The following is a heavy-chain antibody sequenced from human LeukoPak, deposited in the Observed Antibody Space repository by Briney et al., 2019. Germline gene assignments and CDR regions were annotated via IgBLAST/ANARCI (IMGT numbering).Heavy chain of an antibody. Sequence: SETLSLTCTVSGGSTSSYYWSWIRQPAGKGLEWIGRIYTSGSTNYNPSLKSRVTMSVDTSKNQFSLKLSCVTAADTAVYYCARGAMVRGVIVNYYYYYMDVWGRGTTVTISS. D-gene: IGHD3-10*01. J-gene: IGHJ6*03. CDR2: IYTSGST. CDR3: ARGAMVRGVIVNYYYYYMDV. CDR1: GGSTSSYY. V-gene: IGHV4-4*07.